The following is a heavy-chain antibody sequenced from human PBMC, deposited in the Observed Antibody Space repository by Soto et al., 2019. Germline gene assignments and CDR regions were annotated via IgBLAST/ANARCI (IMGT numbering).Heavy chain of an antibody. J-gene: IGHJ4*02. CDR1: GFTYITSV. V-gene: IGHV3-30*04. CDR3: EREGYSSGWGGVLDY. CDR2: ASTDGQKK. Sequence: VQLLESGGGVVQPGTSLRRSCTASGFTYITSVIHWVRQAPGMGLEWVAVASTDGQKKDYATSVRGRFTISRDNSKNTLFLQMDSLRGDDTAVYYCEREGYSSGWGGVLDYWGRGLMVAVSS. D-gene: IGHD2-15*01.